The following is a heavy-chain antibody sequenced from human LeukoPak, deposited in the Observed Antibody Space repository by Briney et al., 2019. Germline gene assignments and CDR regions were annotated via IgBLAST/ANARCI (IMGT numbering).Heavy chain of an antibody. D-gene: IGHD6-13*01. V-gene: IGHV1-24*01. CDR3: ATDQQLVRGYYYYGMDV. CDR1: GYTLTELS. Sequence: ASVKVSCKVSGYTLTELSMHWVRQAPGQGLEWMGGFDPEDGETIYAQKFQGRVTMTEDTSTDTAYMELSSLRSEDTAVYYCATDQQLVRGYYYYGMDVWGQGTTVTVSS. J-gene: IGHJ6*02. CDR2: FDPEDGET.